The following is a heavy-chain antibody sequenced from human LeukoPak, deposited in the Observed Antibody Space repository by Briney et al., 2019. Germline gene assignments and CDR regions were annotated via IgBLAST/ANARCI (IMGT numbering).Heavy chain of an antibody. V-gene: IGHV3-21*01. D-gene: IGHD2-15*01. CDR3: ARNRYCSGGSCYGDAFDI. J-gene: IGHJ3*02. CDR1: GFTFSSYS. Sequence: PGGSLRLSCAASGFTFSSYSMNRVRQAPGKGLEWVSSISSSSSYIYYADSVKGRFTISRDNAKNSLYLQMNSLRAEDTAVYYCARNRYCSGGSCYGDAFDIWGQGTMVTVSS. CDR2: ISSSSSYI.